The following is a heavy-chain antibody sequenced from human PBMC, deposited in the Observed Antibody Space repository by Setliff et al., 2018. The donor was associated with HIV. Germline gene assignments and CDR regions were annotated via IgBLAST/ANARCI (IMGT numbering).Heavy chain of an antibody. J-gene: IGHJ4*02. CDR3: ARGKGGLVGPAEFDY. Sequence: KPSETLSLTCAVYGGSFSGYHWDWIRQFPGKGLEWIGEINHIGNTQYNPSLKSRVTMSEETSKNQFSLKLKSVTAADTAIYFCARGKGGLVGPAEFDYWGPGTLVTVSS. CDR1: GGSFSGYH. V-gene: IGHV4-34*01. CDR2: INHIGNT. D-gene: IGHD1-26*01.